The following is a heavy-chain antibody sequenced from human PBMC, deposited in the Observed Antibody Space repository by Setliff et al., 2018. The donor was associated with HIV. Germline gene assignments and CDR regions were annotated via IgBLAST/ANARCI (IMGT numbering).Heavy chain of an antibody. D-gene: IGHD2-21*02. CDR2: FNPSGGTT. J-gene: IGHJ3*02. V-gene: IGHV1-46*01. Sequence: ASVKVSCKASGYIVTTYYIHWVRQAPGQGLEWMGIFNPSGGTTTYAKTFQGRVTMTRDTSTSTVYMELSSLRSEDTAVYYCASDSPYGGNSGAFDRWGQGTMVTVSS. CDR1: GYIVTTYY. CDR3: ASDSPYGGNSGAFDR.